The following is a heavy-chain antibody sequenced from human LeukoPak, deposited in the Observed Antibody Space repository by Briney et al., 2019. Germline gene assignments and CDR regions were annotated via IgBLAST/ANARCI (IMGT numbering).Heavy chain of an antibody. CDR3: ARGSYYDSSGYSDFDY. V-gene: IGHV3-74*01. J-gene: IGHJ4*02. CDR2: INSDGSST. D-gene: IGHD3-22*01. Sequence: GGSLRLSCAASGFTFSSYWMHWVRHAPGKGLVWVSRINSDGSSTIYADSVKGRFTISRDNAKNTLYLQMNSLRAEDTAVSYCARGSYYDSSGYSDFDYWGQGTLVTVSS. CDR1: GFTFSSYW.